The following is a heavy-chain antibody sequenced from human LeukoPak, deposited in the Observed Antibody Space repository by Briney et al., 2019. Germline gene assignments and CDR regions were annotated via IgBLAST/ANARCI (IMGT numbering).Heavy chain of an antibody. CDR3: AKGVSSSWSNDAFDI. J-gene: IGHJ3*02. D-gene: IGHD6-13*01. Sequence: GGSLRLSCAASGFTFSSYGMHWVRQAPGKGLEWVALISYDGSNKYYADSVKGRFTISRDNSKNTLYLQMNSLRTEDTAVYYCAKGVSSSWSNDAFDIWGQGTMVTVSS. CDR1: GFTFSSYG. V-gene: IGHV3-30*18. CDR2: ISYDGSNK.